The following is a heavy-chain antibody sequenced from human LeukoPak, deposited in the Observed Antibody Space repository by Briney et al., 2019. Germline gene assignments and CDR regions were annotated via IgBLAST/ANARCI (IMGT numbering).Heavy chain of an antibody. CDR3: AKDGCSSTSCYSRGRYYYYYMDV. D-gene: IGHD2-2*01. J-gene: IGHJ6*03. CDR1: GFTFSSYS. CDR2: ISSSSSTI. V-gene: IGHV3-48*01. Sequence: GGSLRLSCAASGFTFSSYSMNWVRQAPGKGLEWVSYISSSSSTIYYADSVKGRFTISRDNSKNTLYLQMNSLRAEDTAVYYCAKDGCSSTSCYSRGRYYYYYMDVWGKGTTVTVSS.